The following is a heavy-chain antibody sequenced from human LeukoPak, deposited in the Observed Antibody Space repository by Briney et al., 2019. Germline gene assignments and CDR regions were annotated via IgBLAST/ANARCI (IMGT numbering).Heavy chain of an antibody. J-gene: IGHJ6*02. CDR2: ISWDGGST. CDR3: AKDMGCSSTSCSRAYYYYYGMDV. D-gene: IGHD2-2*01. CDR1: GFTFDDYT. Sequence: PGGSLRLSCAASGFTFDDYTMHWVRQAPGKGLEWVSLISWDGGSTYYADSVKGRFTISRDNSKNSLYLQMNSLRTEDTALYYCAKDMGCSSTSCSRAYYYYYGMDVWGQGTTVTVSS. V-gene: IGHV3-43*01.